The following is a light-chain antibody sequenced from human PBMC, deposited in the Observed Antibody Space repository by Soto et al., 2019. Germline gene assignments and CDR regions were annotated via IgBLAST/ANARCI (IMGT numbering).Light chain of an antibody. J-gene: IGKJ1*01. CDR2: DAS. CDR3: QHRSNSPPTWT. V-gene: IGKV3-11*01. Sequence: EIVLTQSPATLSLSPGDRATLSCRASQSIGSYLAWYQQKPGQAPRLLIYDASNRATGMPARFSGSGSGTDFTLTISSLEAEDFAVYFWQHRSNSPPTWTFGQGTKVEIK. CDR1: QSIGSY.